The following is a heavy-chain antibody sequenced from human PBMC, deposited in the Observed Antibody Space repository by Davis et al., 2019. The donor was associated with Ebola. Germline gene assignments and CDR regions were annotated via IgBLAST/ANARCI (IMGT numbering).Heavy chain of an antibody. CDR3: ARQSSGDSSYVDL. J-gene: IGHJ4*02. Sequence: GESLKISCQGSGYTFSNYWIGWVRQVPGRGLEWMGIINPGGSETRYSPSFRGQVTVSVNTSTNSAYLQWSGLKASDTAMYFCARQSSGDSSYVDLWGQGTLVRVST. CDR1: GYTFSNYW. V-gene: IGHV5-51*01. CDR2: INPGGSET. D-gene: IGHD2-15*01.